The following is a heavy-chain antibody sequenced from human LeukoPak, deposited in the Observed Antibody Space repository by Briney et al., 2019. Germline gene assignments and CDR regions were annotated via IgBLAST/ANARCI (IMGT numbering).Heavy chain of an antibody. CDR3: ARPLVGDALDY. D-gene: IGHD1-26*01. CDR1: GFTFSSYA. V-gene: IGHV3-64*04. J-gene: IGHJ4*02. Sequence: GGSLRLSCSASGFTFSSYAMHWVRQAPGKGLEYVSAISSNGGSTYYADSVKGRFTIFRDNSKNTLHLQMNSLRAEDTAVYYCARPLVGDALDYWGQGTLVTVSS. CDR2: ISSNGGST.